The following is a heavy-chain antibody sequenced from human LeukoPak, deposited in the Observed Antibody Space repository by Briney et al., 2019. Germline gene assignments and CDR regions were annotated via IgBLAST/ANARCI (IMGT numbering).Heavy chain of an antibody. J-gene: IGHJ3*02. CDR1: GYTFTGYY. CDR2: INPNSGGT. Sequence: ASVKVSCKASGYTFTGYYMHWVRQAPGPGLEWMGWINPNSGGTNYAQKFQGWVTMTRDTSISTAYMELSRLRSDDTAVYYCARCGYCSSTSCSRGAFDIWGQGTMVTVSS. CDR3: ARCGYCSSTSCSRGAFDI. D-gene: IGHD2-2*01. V-gene: IGHV1-2*04.